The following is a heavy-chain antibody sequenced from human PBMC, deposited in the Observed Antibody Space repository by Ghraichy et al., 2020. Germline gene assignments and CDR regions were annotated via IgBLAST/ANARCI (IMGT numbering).Heavy chain of an antibody. V-gene: IGHV3-21*01. D-gene: IGHD5-18*01. Sequence: GGSLRLSCAASGFTFSNYSMNWVRQAPGKGLEWVSSISSSGSYIYYADSVKGRFTISRDNAKNSLYLQMNSLSAEDTAVFYCARDWTGYRYGYGPDYFDSWGQGTLVTVSS. J-gene: IGHJ4*02. CDR3: ARDWTGYRYGYGPDYFDS. CDR2: ISSSGSYI. CDR1: GFTFSNYS.